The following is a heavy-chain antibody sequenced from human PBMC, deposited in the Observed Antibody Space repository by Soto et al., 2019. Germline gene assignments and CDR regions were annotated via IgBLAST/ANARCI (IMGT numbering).Heavy chain of an antibody. J-gene: IGHJ3*02. CDR2: ISYDGSNK. CDR1: GFTFSSYG. CDR3: AKAFYGYSGYDWDPGAFDT. V-gene: IGHV3-30*18. Sequence: QVQLVESGGGVVQPGRSLRLSCAASGFTFSSYGMHWVRQAPGKGLEWVAVISYDGSNKYYADSGKGRFTISRDNSKNPLYLQMNSLRAEDTAVYYCAKAFYGYSGYDWDPGAFDTWGQGTMVTVSS. D-gene: IGHD5-12*01.